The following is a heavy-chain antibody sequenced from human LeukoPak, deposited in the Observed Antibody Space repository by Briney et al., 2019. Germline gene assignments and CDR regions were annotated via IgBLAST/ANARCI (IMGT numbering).Heavy chain of an antibody. CDR3: ARDTQWLVLDY. V-gene: IGHV1-2*02. CDR2: INPNSGGT. Sequence: APVKVSCKASGYTFTGYYMHWVRQAPGQGLEWMGWINPNSGGTNYAQKFQGRVTMARDTSISTAYMELSRLRSDDTAVYYCARDTQWLVLDYWGQGTLVTVSS. CDR1: GYTFTGYY. J-gene: IGHJ4*02. D-gene: IGHD6-19*01.